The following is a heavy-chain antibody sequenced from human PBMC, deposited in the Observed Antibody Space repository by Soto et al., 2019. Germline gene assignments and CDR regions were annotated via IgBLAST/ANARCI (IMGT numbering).Heavy chain of an antibody. CDR2: ISYDGSNK. CDR3: AKDRKVMGYYCSSTSCYGGELDY. Sequence: QVQLVESGGGVVQPGRSLRLSCAASGFTFSSYGMHWVRQAPGKGLEWVAVISYDGSNKYYADSVKGRFTISRDNSKNTLYLQMNSLRAEDTAVYYCAKDRKVMGYYCSSTSCYGGELDYWGQGTLVTVSS. J-gene: IGHJ4*02. V-gene: IGHV3-30*18. CDR1: GFTFSSYG. D-gene: IGHD2-2*01.